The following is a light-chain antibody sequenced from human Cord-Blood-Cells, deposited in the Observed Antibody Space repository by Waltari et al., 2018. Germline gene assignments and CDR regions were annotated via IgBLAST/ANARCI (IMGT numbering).Light chain of an antibody. J-gene: IGKJ1*01. CDR1: HSDSSSY. V-gene: IGKV3-20*01. Sequence: DIVLTQSPGTMSLSPWEGATLSCRASHSDSSSYLAWYQQKPGQAPRLLIYGASSRATGIPDRFSGSGSGTDFTLTISRLEAEDFAVYYCQQYGSSPSTFGQGTKVEIK. CDR2: GAS. CDR3: QQYGSSPST.